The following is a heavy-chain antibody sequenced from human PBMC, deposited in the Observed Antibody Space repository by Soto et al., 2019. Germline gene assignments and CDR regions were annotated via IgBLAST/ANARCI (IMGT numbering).Heavy chain of an antibody. Sequence: GSLRPFCATPGFTFSSYAMHWVRQAPGKGLEWVAVISYDGSNKYYADSVKGRFTISRDNSKNTLYLQMNSLRAEDTAVYYCARDDGIQLWFGAWGKGTTVAVSS. CDR3: ARDDGIQLWFGA. D-gene: IGHD5-18*01. CDR1: GFTFSSYA. CDR2: ISYDGSNK. J-gene: IGHJ6*04. V-gene: IGHV3-30-3*01.